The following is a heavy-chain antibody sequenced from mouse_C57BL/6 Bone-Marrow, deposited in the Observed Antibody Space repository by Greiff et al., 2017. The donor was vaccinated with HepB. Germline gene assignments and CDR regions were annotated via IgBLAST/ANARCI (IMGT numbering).Heavy chain of an antibody. CDR3: AREGGPYAMDY. CDR2: IYPRSGNT. Sequence: QVQLQQSGAELARPGASVKLSCKASGYTFTSYGISWVKQSTGQGLEWIGEIYPRSGNTYYNEKFKGKATLTADKSSSTAYMELRSLTSEDSAVYFCAREGGPYAMDYWGQGTSVTVSS. D-gene: IGHD1-1*02. CDR1: GYTFTSYG. V-gene: IGHV1-81*01. J-gene: IGHJ4*01.